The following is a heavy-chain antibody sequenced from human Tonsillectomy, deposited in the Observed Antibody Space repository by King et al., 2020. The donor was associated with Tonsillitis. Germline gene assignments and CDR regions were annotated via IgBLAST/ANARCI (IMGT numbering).Heavy chain of an antibody. V-gene: IGHV3-53*02. CDR1: GFTVSSNY. CDR2: IYSGGST. Sequence: VQLVETGGGLIQPGGSLRLSCAASGFTVSSNYMSWVRQAPGKGLEWVSVIYSGGSTYYADSVQGRFTISRDNSKNTLYLQMNSLRAEDTAVYYCATLPIVVVPAARAFDIWGQGTMVTVSS. CDR3: ATLPIVVVPAARAFDI. D-gene: IGHD2-2*01. J-gene: IGHJ3*02.